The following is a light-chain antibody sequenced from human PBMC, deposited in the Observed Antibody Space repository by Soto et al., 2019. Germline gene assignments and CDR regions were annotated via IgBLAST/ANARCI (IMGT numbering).Light chain of an antibody. CDR1: QSVTTN. CDR2: DAS. V-gene: IGKV3-20*01. CDR3: QEYGISRP. J-gene: IGKJ1*01. Sequence: EIVMTPPPATLSVSPGEGAPLSCRASQSVTTNLAWYQQRPGQAPRLLMYDASTRATGIPDRFSGSGSGTDFTLTISRLEPDDFAVYYCQEYGISRPFGQGPEVDIK.